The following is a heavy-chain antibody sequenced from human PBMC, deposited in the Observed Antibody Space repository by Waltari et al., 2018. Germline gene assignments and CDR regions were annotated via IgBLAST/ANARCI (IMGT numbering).Heavy chain of an antibody. D-gene: IGHD2-15*01. CDR2: IYYSGST. CDR1: GGSISSYY. V-gene: IGHV4-59*08. CDR3: ARHDDIVVYGMDV. J-gene: IGHJ6*02. Sequence: QVQLQESGPGLVKPSETLSLTCTVSGGSISSYYWSWLRQPPGKGLEWIGYIYYSGSTNYNPSLKSRVTISVDTSKNQFSLKLSSVTAADTAVYYCARHDDIVVYGMDVWGQGTTVTVSS.